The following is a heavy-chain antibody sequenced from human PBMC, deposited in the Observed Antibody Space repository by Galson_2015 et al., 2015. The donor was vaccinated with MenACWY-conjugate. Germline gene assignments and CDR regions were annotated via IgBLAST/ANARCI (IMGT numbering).Heavy chain of an antibody. V-gene: IGHV3-23*01. Sequence: SLRLSCAASGFTFSKCAMCWVRQAPGKGLEWVSGISASGGDIDYADSVKGRFTISRDNSKNTVYLQMNSLRAEDTAVYHCAKGANYYDSSGKRYDAFDIWGQGTMVTVSS. D-gene: IGHD3-22*01. J-gene: IGHJ3*02. CDR3: AKGANYYDSSGKRYDAFDI. CDR1: GFTFSKCA. CDR2: ISASGGDI.